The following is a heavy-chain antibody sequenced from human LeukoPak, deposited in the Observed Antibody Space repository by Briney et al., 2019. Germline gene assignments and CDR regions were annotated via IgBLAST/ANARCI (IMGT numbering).Heavy chain of an antibody. J-gene: IGHJ4*02. CDR2: ISSNGGST. Sequence: GGSLRLSCAASGFTFSSYAMHWVRQAPGKGLEYVSAISSNGGSTYYANSVKGRFTISRDNSKNTLYLQMGSLRAEDMAVYYCASEGHYDILTGPLGYWGQGTLVTVSS. V-gene: IGHV3-64*01. CDR3: ASEGHYDILTGPLGY. CDR1: GFTFSSYA. D-gene: IGHD3-9*01.